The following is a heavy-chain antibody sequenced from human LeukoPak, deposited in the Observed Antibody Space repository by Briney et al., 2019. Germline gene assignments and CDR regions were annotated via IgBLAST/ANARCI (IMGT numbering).Heavy chain of an antibody. D-gene: IGHD4-23*01. J-gene: IGHJ4*02. CDR3: ARDPGFYGGNSFVFYY. V-gene: IGHV1-69*05. CDR1: GGTFSSYA. CDR2: IIPIFGTA. Sequence: ASVKVSCKASGGTFSSYAISWVRQAPGQGLEWMGRIIPIFGTANYAQKFQGRVTITTDESTSTAYMELSSLRSEDTAVYYCARDPGFYGGNSFVFYYWGQGTLVTVSS.